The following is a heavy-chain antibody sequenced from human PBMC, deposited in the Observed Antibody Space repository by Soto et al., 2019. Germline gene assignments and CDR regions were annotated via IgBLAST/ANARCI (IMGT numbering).Heavy chain of an antibody. CDR1: GYTFSSYA. D-gene: IGHD3-10*01. CDR2: ISANNGNT. CDR3: VRDIGSVPLNDY. J-gene: IGHJ4*02. V-gene: IGHV1-18*01. Sequence: GASVKVSCKASGYTFSSYAITWVRQAPGQGLEWMGWISANNGNTHYAQKLQGRVTMATDTSTSTGYMELRSLRSDDTAVYYCVRDIGSVPLNDYWGQGTSVTVSS.